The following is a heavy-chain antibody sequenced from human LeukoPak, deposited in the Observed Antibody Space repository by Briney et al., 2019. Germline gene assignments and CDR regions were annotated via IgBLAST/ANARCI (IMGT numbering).Heavy chain of an antibody. J-gene: IGHJ4*02. CDR3: AREELAPQSRYFDY. D-gene: IGHD5-24*01. V-gene: IGHV3-30-3*01. CDR2: ISYDGSNK. Sequence: PGRSLRLSCAAPGFTFSTYAMHWVRQAPGKGLEWVAVISYDGSNKYYADSVKGRFTISRDNSKNTLYLQMNSLRAEDTAVYYCAREELAPQSRYFDYWGQGTLVTVSS. CDR1: GFTFSTYA.